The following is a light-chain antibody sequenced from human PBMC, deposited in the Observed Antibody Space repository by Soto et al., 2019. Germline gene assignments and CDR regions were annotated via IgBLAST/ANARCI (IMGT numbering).Light chain of an antibody. CDR1: SGDIGSYNR. CDR3: SSYTNINTRACV. Sequence: SVLTQPASVSGSPGQSITISCTGTSGDIGSYNRVSWYQQHPGKAPKLIIYEVTDRPSGVSNRFSGSKSGNTASLTISGLRAEDEAEYYCSSYTNINTRACVFGTGTKV. V-gene: IGLV2-14*01. J-gene: IGLJ1*01. CDR2: EVT.